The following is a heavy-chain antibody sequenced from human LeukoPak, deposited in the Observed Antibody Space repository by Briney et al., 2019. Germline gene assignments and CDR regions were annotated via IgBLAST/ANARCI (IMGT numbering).Heavy chain of an antibody. V-gene: IGHV1-8*01. J-gene: IGHJ4*02. CDR3: ARRYYDSSGYYADY. D-gene: IGHD3-22*01. CDR1: GYTFTSYD. CDR2: MNPNSGNT. Sequence: GASVKVSCKASGYTFTSYDINWVRQATGQGFEWMGWMNPNSGNTGYAQKFQGRVTMTRNTSISTAYMELSSLRSEDTAVYYCARRYYDSSGYYADYWGQGTLVTVSS.